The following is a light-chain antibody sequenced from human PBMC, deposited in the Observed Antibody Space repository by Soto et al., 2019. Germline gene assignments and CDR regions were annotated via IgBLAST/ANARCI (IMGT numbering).Light chain of an antibody. Sequence: DVVMTQSPLSLPVTLGQPASISCGSRLALVYSDGNTYLHWFQQRPGQSPRRLIHKVSIRDSGVPDRFSGSGSGTDFTLKISRVEPEDVGVYYCMQHTHWPWTFGQGTKVDIK. CDR1: LALVYSDGNTY. J-gene: IGKJ1*01. CDR2: KVS. V-gene: IGKV2-30*01. CDR3: MQHTHWPWT.